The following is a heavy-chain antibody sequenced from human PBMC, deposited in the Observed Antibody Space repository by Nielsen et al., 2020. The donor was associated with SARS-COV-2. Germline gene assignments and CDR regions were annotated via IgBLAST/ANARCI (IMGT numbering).Heavy chain of an antibody. D-gene: IGHD5-24*01. CDR2: IYYSGST. V-gene: IGHV4-61*08. J-gene: IGHJ5*02. CDR3: ARDRVRRDGYNLHNWFDP. Sequence: SETLSLTCTVSGGSISSGDYYWSWIRQPPGKGLEWIGYIYYSGSTNYNPSLKSRVTISVDTSKNQFSLKLSSVTAADTAVYYCARDRVRRDGYNLHNWFDPWGQGTLVTVSS. CDR1: GGSISSGDYY.